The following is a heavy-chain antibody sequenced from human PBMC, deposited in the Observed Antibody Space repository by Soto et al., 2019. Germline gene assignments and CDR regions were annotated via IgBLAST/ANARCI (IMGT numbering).Heavy chain of an antibody. J-gene: IGHJ4*02. CDR1: GGTFSKYT. V-gene: IGHV1-69*13. Sequence: SLKVSCKASGGTFSKYTISWVRQAPGQGLEWMAGIIPIFGAAKAAQKFQGRVALTADESTTTAYMELSSLKSDDTAIYYCARDGNGNSLAYWGQGTLVTVSS. D-gene: IGHD2-8*01. CDR3: ARDGNGNSLAY. CDR2: IIPIFGAA.